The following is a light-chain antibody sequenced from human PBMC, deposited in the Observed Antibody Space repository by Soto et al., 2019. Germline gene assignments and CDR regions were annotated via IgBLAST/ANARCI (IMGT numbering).Light chain of an antibody. CDR1: QSVGNF. CDR3: QHRTNWPWT. J-gene: IGKJ1*01. V-gene: IGKV3-11*01. Sequence: EVVLTQSPATQSLSPGQRATLSCRASQSVGNFLAWYQQKPGQPAWLLIYDASDRATGIPARFSGSGSGTDFTLTISSLEPEDFAVYYCQHRTNWPWTYGQGTKVEIK. CDR2: DAS.